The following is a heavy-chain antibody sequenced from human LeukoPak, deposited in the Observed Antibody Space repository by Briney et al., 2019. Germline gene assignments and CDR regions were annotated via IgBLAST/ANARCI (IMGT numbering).Heavy chain of an antibody. CDR3: ARQYPYNWFDP. CDR1: GGSISSGDYY. J-gene: IGHJ5*02. Sequence: KASQTLSLTCTVSGGSISSGDYYWSWIRQPPGKGLEWIGYIHYTGSTNHNPSLKSRVTISLDTTKNQFSLKLSSVTAADTAVYYCARQYPYNWFDPWGQGTLVTVSS. V-gene: IGHV4-30-4*08. D-gene: IGHD2/OR15-2a*01. CDR2: IHYTGST.